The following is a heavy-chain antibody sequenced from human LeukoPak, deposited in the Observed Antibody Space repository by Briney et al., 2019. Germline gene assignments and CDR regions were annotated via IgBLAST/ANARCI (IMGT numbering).Heavy chain of an antibody. J-gene: IGHJ6*02. CDR2: VSYDGINK. V-gene: IGHV3-30*18. CDR1: GFTFSSYG. CDR3: AKDQYSDHYFYYGVDV. D-gene: IGHD5-12*01. Sequence: GGSLRLSCAASGFTFSSYGMHWVRQAPGNGLEWVASVSYDGINKYYVDSVKGRFTISRDNSKNTLYLQMNSLRAEDTAVYYCAKDQYSDHYFYYGVDVWGQGTTVTVSS.